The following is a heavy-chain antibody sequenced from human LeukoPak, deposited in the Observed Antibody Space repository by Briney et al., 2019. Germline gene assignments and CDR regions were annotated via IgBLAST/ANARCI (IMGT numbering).Heavy chain of an antibody. CDR1: GITFSNSV. CDR2: ISAGGAT. D-gene: IGHD3-10*01. CDR3: ATARTVPRATMAGDFVY. V-gene: IGHV3-23*01. J-gene: IGHJ4*02. Sequence: GGSLRLSCAASGITFSNSVMSRVRQAPGKGLEWVSGISAGGATYCADSVKGRFTISRDNSKNTLYLQMNGLRAEDTAEYYCATARTVPRATMAGDFVYWGQGTLVTVSS.